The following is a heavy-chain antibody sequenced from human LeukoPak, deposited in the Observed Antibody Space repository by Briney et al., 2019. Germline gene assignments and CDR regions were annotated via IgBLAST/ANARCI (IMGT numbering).Heavy chain of an antibody. J-gene: IGHJ6*03. V-gene: IGHV3-21*01. CDR2: ISSSSSYI. Sequence: PGGSLRLSCAASGFTFSSYTMSWVRQAPGKGLEWVSSISSSSSYIYYADSVKGRFTISRDNAKNSLYLQMNSLRAEDTAVYYCASPSPRVDYYYYMDVWGKGTTVTVSS. D-gene: IGHD2-15*01. CDR3: ASPSPRVDYYYYMDV. CDR1: GFTFSSYT.